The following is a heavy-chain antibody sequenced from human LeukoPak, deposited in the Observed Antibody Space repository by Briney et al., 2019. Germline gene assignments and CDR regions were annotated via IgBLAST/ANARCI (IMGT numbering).Heavy chain of an antibody. V-gene: IGHV4-4*02. CDR1: GGSISSSSW. D-gene: IGHD6-6*01. CDR2: VYHSGST. J-gene: IGHJ4*02. Sequence: PSGTLSLTCAVSGGSISSSSWWSWVRQPPGKGLEWIGEVYHSGSTYYNPSLKSRVTISADTSKNQFSLKLSSVTAADTAVYYCAREEGSEEYSSSSFDYWGQGTLVTVSS. CDR3: AREEGSEEYSSSSFDY.